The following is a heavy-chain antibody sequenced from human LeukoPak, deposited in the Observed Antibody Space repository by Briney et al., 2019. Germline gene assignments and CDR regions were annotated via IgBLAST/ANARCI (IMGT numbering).Heavy chain of an antibody. V-gene: IGHV3-74*01. Sequence: GGSLRLSCAASGFTFSSYWMHWVRQAPGKGLVWVSRINGDGTSTTYADSVKGRFTIFRDNAKNTLSLQMNSPRAEDTAVYYCARDSHGYPLDYWGQGTLVTVSS. D-gene: IGHD5-18*01. CDR3: ARDSHGYPLDY. CDR1: GFTFSSYW. J-gene: IGHJ4*02. CDR2: INGDGTST.